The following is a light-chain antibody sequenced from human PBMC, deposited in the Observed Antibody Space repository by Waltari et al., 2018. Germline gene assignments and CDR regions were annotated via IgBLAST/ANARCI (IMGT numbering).Light chain of an antibody. CDR3: QSADTSGVYPR. CDR1: TLPKQY. V-gene: IGLV3-25*03. J-gene: IGLJ3*02. Sequence: SYDLTQPPSVSVPPGQTAKVTCSGDTLPKQYAYWYQKKPGQAPLLLIYQDTERPSGISERFSGSSSGTTVTSTISDVQAEDEADYYCQSADTSGVYPRFGGGTKLTVL. CDR2: QDT.